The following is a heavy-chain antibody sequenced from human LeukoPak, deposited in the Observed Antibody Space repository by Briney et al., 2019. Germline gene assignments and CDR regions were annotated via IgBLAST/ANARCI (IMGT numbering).Heavy chain of an antibody. Sequence: ASVKVSCKASGYTFTGYYVYWVRQVPGQGLEWMGWINPNSGGTNYAQKFQGRVTMTRDTSISTAYMELSRLRSDDTAVYYCAREYHRSGSYTFDNWGQGTLVTVSS. CDR1: GYTFTGYY. CDR3: AREYHRSGSYTFDN. CDR2: INPNSGGT. D-gene: IGHD3-22*01. V-gene: IGHV1-2*02. J-gene: IGHJ4*02.